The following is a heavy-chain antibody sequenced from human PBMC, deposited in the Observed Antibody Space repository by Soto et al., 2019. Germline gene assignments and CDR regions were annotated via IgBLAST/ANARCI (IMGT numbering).Heavy chain of an antibody. CDR3: ARDQGLCSGGSCWGYFDY. D-gene: IGHD2-15*01. V-gene: IGHV1-3*01. CDR2: INAANGNT. J-gene: IGHJ4*02. Sequence: GASVEVSCKASGYTFTNNARQWVRQATEQRLEWMGWINAANGNTKYSQKFQGRVTITRDTSASTAYMELSSLRSEDTAVYYCARDQGLCSGGSCWGYFDYWGQGTLVTVSS. CDR1: GYTFTNNA.